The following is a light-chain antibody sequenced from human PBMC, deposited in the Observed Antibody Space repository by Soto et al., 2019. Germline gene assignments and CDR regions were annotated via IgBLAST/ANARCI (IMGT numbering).Light chain of an antibody. CDR2: GAS. CDR3: QQYNNWPPWT. Sequence: EIVMTQSPATLSVSPGERATLSCRASQSVSSNLAWYQQKPGQAPRLLIYGASTRATGIPASFSGSGSRTEFTLTISSLQFEDFAVYYCQQYNNWPPWTFGQGTKVEIK. CDR1: QSVSSN. J-gene: IGKJ1*01. V-gene: IGKV3-15*01.